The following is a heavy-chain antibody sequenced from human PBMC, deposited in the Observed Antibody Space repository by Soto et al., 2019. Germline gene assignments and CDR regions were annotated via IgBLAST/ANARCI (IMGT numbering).Heavy chain of an antibody. CDR2: IYYSGST. V-gene: IGHV4-59*08. D-gene: IGHD3-10*01. Sequence: QVQLQESGPGLVKPSETLSLTCTVSGGSISSYYWSWIRQPPGRGLGWIGYIYYSGSTNYNPSLKSRVTISVDTSKNQFSLKLSSVTAADTAVYYCARHLPPPLLWFGELFYAFDIWGQGTMVTVSS. J-gene: IGHJ3*02. CDR1: GGSISSYY. CDR3: ARHLPPPLLWFGELFYAFDI.